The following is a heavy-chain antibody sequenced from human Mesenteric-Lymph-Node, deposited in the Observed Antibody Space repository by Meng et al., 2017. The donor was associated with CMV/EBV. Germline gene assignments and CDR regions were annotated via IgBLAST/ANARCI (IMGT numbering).Heavy chain of an antibody. J-gene: IGHJ6*02. V-gene: IGHV1-18*01. D-gene: IGHD6-6*01. Sequence: ASVKVSCKTSGYTFSNYGISWVRQAPGQGLEWMGWISDNKGNTKHAQKFQGRVLMTTDTSTSTAYMELRSLRSDDTAVYYCARVGTARQDYYGMDVWGQGTTVTVSS. CDR2: ISDNKGNT. CDR1: GYTFSNYG. CDR3: ARVGTARQDYYGMDV.